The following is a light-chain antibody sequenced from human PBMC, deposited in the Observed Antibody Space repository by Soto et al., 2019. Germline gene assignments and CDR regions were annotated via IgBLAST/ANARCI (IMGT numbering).Light chain of an antibody. J-gene: IGKJ3*01. CDR1: QDVSND. V-gene: IGKV1-27*01. CDR3: QKYHRAPFT. CDR2: AAS. Sequence: DMQMTQSPSSLSASVGDRVTITCRANQDVSNDLAWYHQKPGKVPKLLIYAASTLQSGVPSRFSGGASGTDFTITIRNLQTADVATYFCQKYHRAPFTCGPGTKVDIK.